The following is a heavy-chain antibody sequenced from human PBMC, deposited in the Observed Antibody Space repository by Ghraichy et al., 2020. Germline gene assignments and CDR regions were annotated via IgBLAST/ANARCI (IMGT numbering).Heavy chain of an antibody. J-gene: IGHJ4*01. Sequence: GGSLRLSCAVSGFTFSSYWMHWVRQAPGKGLVWVSRINSNGSSISYADSVKGRFTFSRDNAKNTLYLQMNSLRADDTAVYYCARGGPDYCSGGSCYAGDYWGHGTLVTVSS. CDR3: ARGGPDYCSGGSCYAGDY. V-gene: IGHV3-74*01. CDR2: INSNGSSI. D-gene: IGHD2-15*01. CDR1: GFTFSSYW.